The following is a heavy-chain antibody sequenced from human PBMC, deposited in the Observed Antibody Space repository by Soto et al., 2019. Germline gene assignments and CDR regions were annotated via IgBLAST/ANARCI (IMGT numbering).Heavy chain of an antibody. Sequence: EASVKVSCKASGGTFSSYAISWVRQAPGQGLEWMGGIIPIFGTANYAQKFQGRVTITADESTSTAYMELSSLRSEDTAVYYCARGAYDYGGNSLGYYYYGMDVWG. V-gene: IGHV1-69*13. CDR1: GGTFSSYA. CDR3: ARGAYDYGGNSLGYYYYGMDV. J-gene: IGHJ6*02. D-gene: IGHD4-17*01. CDR2: IIPIFGTA.